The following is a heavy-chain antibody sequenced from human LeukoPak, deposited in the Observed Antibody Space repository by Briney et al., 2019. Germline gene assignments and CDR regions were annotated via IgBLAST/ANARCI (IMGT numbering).Heavy chain of an antibody. CDR2: INHSGST. CDR1: GGSFSGYY. J-gene: IGHJ4*02. V-gene: IGHV4-34*01. D-gene: IGHD6-19*01. CDR3: ARTQGLYQWLALYAHYFDY. Sequence: SETLSLTCAVYGGSFSGYYWSWIPQPPGKGLEWIGEINHSGSTNYNPSLKSRVTISVSTSKNQFSLKLSSVTAADTAVYYCARTQGLYQWLALYAHYFDYWGEGTLVTVSS.